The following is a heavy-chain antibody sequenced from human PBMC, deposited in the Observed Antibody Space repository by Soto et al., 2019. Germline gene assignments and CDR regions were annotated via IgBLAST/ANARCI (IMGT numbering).Heavy chain of an antibody. CDR2: IIPIFGTA. CDR1: GGTFSSYA. D-gene: IGHD2-2*01. Sequence: GASVKVSCKASGGTFSSYAISWVRQAPGQGLEWMGGIIPIFGTANYAQEFQGRVTITADESTSTAYMELSSLRSEDTAVYYCARDIVVVPAAPAEQLDYGMDVWGQGTTVTVSS. J-gene: IGHJ6*02. CDR3: ARDIVVVPAAPAEQLDYGMDV. V-gene: IGHV1-69*13.